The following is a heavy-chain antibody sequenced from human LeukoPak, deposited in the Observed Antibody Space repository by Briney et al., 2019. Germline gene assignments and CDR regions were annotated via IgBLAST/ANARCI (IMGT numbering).Heavy chain of an antibody. CDR3: AKGYLTITMIKGDYFDY. CDR2: ISWNSGSI. D-gene: IGHD3-22*01. CDR1: GFIFDDYA. J-gene: IGHJ4*02. Sequence: GRSLRLSCAASGFIFDDYAMHWVRQAPGKGLEWVSGISWNSGSIGYADSVKGRFTISRDNAKNSLYLQMNSLRAEDTALYYCAKGYLTITMIKGDYFDYWGQGTLVTVSS. V-gene: IGHV3-9*01.